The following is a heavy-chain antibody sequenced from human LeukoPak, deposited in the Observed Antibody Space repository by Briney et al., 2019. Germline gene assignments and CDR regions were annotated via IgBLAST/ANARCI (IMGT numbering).Heavy chain of an antibody. V-gene: IGHV3-64*01. CDR2: ISSNGGST. CDR1: GFTFSSYA. Sequence: SGGSLRLSCAASGFTFSSYAMHWVRQAPGKGLEYVSAISSNGGSTYYANSVKGRFTISRDNSKNTLYLQMGSLRAEGMAVYYCARGLFLGYCSSTSRSVFDYWGQGTLVTVSS. J-gene: IGHJ4*02. CDR3: ARGLFLGYCSSTSRSVFDY. D-gene: IGHD2-2*01.